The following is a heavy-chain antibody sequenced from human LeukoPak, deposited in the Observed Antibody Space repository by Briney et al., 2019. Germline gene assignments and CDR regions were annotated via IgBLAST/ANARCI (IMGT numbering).Heavy chain of an antibody. J-gene: IGHJ4*02. CDR3: ARGQYQLFDY. V-gene: IGHV3-20*04. CDR2: INWSGGST. D-gene: IGHD2-2*01. Sequence: GGSLRLSCAASGFTFSSYGMSWVRQAPGKGLEWVSGINWSGGSTGYADSVKGRFTISRDNAKNSLYLQMNSLRAEDTAVYYCARGQYQLFDYWGQGTLVTVSS. CDR1: GFTFSSYG.